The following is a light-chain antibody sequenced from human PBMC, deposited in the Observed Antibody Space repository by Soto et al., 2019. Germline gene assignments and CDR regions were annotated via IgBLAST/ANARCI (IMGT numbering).Light chain of an antibody. CDR3: QTWDSSSGWV. J-gene: IGLJ1*01. V-gene: IGLV3-1*01. CDR2: EDA. CDR1: KLGDKY. Sequence: SYELTQPPSVSVSPGQTATISCSGDKLGDKYACWYQQKPDQSPVLVIYEDAKRPSGIPERFSGSNSGNTATLTISGTQTMDEADYYCQTWDSSSGWVFGTGTKVTVL.